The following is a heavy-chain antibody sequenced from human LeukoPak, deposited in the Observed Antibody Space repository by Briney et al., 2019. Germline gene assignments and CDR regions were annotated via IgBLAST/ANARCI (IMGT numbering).Heavy chain of an antibody. CDR3: AREGGPYRPLDY. J-gene: IGHJ4*02. Sequence: PSETLSLTCGVSGGSISDTNWWTWFRQPPGKGLEWIGEVNLQGSTNYNPSLKSRVAISVDKSEDHISLKLTSVTAADTAVYYCAREGGPYRPLDYSGQGTLVTVAS. V-gene: IGHV4-4*02. CDR1: GGSISDTNW. CDR2: VNLQGST.